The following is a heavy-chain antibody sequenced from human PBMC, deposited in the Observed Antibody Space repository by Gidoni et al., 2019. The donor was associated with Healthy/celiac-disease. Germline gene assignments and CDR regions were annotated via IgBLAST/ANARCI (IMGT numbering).Heavy chain of an antibody. D-gene: IGHD3-10*01. J-gene: IGHJ5*02. CDR1: GLTFDASG. Sequence: EVQLVESGGGVVRPGGSRRLPCAASGLTFDASGMSWVRQAPGKGLDWVFGINWNGGSTVYADSVKGRFTISRDNAKNSLYLQMNSLRAEDTALYHCAGDAMVRGVIIGNWFDPWGQGTLVTVSS. CDR3: AGDAMVRGVIIGNWFDP. CDR2: INWNGGST. V-gene: IGHV3-20*01.